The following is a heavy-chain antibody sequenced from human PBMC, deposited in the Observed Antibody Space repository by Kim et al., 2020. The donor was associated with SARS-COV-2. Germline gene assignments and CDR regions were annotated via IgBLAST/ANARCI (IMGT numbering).Heavy chain of an antibody. Sequence: SETLSLTCTVSGGSISSGSYYWSWIRQPAGKGLEWIGRIYTSGSTNYDPSLKSRVTISVDTSKNQFSLKLSSVTAADTAVYYCAREGYYYDSSEVYWGQGTLVTVSS. CDR1: GGSISSGSYY. V-gene: IGHV4-61*02. CDR2: IYTSGST. J-gene: IGHJ4*02. D-gene: IGHD3-22*01. CDR3: AREGYYYDSSEVY.